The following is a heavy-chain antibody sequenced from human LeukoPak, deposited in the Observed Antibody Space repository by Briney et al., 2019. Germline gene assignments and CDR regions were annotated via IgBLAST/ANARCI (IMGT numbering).Heavy chain of an antibody. CDR2: NFNSQTT. CDR3: ARDPYYGSGNFDY. V-gene: IGHV4-59*01. J-gene: IGHJ4*02. D-gene: IGHD3-10*01. Sequence: PSETLSLTCSVSGAAIKSYYWSWIRQPPGKGLEGMGYNFNSQTTKYNPSLKSRVTISLDASKSQFSLKLISLTGADTAVYYCARDPYYGSGNFDYWGQGILVTVSS. CDR1: GAAIKSYY.